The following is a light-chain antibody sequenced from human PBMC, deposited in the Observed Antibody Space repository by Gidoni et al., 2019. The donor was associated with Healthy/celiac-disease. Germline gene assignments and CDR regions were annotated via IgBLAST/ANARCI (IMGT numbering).Light chain of an antibody. CDR2: DAS. CDR3: QQYNSYST. J-gene: IGKJ1*01. V-gene: IGKV1-5*01. CDR1: QSISSR. Sequence: DIQMTQSPSTLSASVGDRVPITCRASQSISSRLAWYQQKPGKAPKLLIYDASSLESGVPSRFSGSGSGTEFTLTIRSLQPDDFATYYCQQYNSYSTFGQGTKVEIK.